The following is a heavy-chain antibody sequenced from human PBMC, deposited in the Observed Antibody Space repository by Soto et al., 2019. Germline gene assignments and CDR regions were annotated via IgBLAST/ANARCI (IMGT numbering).Heavy chain of an antibody. Sequence: QLQLQESGPGLVKPSETLSLTCTVSGGSISSSSYYWGWIRQPPGKGLEWIGSIYYSGSTYYNPSLKSRATISVDTSKNQFSLKLSSVTAADTAVYYCARSTPNYYFDYWGQGTLVTVSS. J-gene: IGHJ4*02. CDR2: IYYSGST. CDR3: ARSTPNYYFDY. CDR1: GGSISSSSYY. V-gene: IGHV4-39*01.